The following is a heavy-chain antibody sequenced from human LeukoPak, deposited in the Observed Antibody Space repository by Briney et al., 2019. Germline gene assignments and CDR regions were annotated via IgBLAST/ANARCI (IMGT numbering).Heavy chain of an antibody. CDR1: GGSIGSYY. D-gene: IGHD6-19*01. CDR3: ARVRVEQWGTDFDC. CDR2: IYYSGST. Sequence: SETLSLTCTVSGGSIGSYYWSWIRQPPGKGLEWIGYIYYSGSTNYNPSLKSRVTISVDTSKNQFSLKLSSVTAADAAVYYCARVRVEQWGTDFDCWGQGTLVTVSS. V-gene: IGHV4-59*01. J-gene: IGHJ4*02.